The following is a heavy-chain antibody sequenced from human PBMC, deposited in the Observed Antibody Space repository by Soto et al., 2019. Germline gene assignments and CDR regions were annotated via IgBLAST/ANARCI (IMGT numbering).Heavy chain of an antibody. CDR1: GGSISNVNDC. CDR2: IYSGGSI. Sequence: QVQLQESGPGLVKPSQTLSLTCIVSGGSISNVNDCWGWIRQRPDKGVEWIGHIYSGGSIYNNPSLTSRVTILVDTSKNQFSLQLSSVSAADTAVYYCARGPSGDKVDYWGQGTLVTVSS. D-gene: IGHD7-27*01. V-gene: IGHV4-30-4*01. CDR3: ARGPSGDKVDY. J-gene: IGHJ4*02.